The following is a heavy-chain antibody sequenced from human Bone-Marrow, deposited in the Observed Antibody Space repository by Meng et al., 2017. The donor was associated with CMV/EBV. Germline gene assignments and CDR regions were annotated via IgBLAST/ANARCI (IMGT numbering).Heavy chain of an antibody. J-gene: IGHJ5*02. CDR2: ISAYNDNT. CDR3: ARDRRGGGSFWFDP. Sequence: ASGYPFIQYSISWVRLAPGQGPEWMGRISAYNDNTNYAQKFKGRVSMTTDTSTTTAYMELRSLRSNDTAVYYCARDRRGGGSFWFDPWGQGTLVTVSS. V-gene: IGHV1-18*01. CDR1: GYPFIQYS. D-gene: IGHD2-15*01.